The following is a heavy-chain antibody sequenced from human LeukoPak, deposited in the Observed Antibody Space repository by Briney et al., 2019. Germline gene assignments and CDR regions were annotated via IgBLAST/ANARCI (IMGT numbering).Heavy chain of an antibody. D-gene: IGHD3-10*01. CDR2: INPNSGGT. CDR1: GYTLTGYY. Sequence: ASVKVSCKASGYTLTGYYMRWVRQAPGQGLEWRGWINPNSGGTNYAQTFQGRVTMTRDTSTNTAYMELSSLRSDDTAVYYCARGGVGDSGSYPYWGQGALVIVSS. J-gene: IGHJ4*02. CDR3: ARGGVGDSGSYPY. V-gene: IGHV1-2*02.